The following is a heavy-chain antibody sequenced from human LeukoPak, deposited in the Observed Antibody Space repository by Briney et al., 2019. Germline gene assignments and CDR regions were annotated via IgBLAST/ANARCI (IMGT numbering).Heavy chain of an antibody. CDR2: INLNSGGT. CDR1: GYTFTGYY. D-gene: IGHD1-26*01. V-gene: IGHV1-2*02. CDR3: ASVSGSSPLSYFDY. Sequence: ASVKVSCKASGYTFTGYYMHWVRQAPGQGLEWMGWINLNSGGTNYAQKFQGRVTMTRDTSISTAYMELSRMRSDDTAVYYCASVSGSSPLSYFDYWGQGTLVTVSS. J-gene: IGHJ4*02.